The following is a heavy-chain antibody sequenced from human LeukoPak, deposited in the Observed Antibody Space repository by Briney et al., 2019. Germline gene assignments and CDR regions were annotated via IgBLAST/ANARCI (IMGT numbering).Heavy chain of an antibody. V-gene: IGHV4-34*01. CDR3: ASADSSSSLDY. D-gene: IGHD6-6*01. Sequence: YXXXIRQPPGXXXEWIGEINHSGSTNYNPSLKSRVTISVDTSKNQFSLKLSSVTAADTAVYYCASADSSSSLDYWGQGTLVTVSS. CDR2: INHSGST. CDR1: Y. J-gene: IGHJ4*02.